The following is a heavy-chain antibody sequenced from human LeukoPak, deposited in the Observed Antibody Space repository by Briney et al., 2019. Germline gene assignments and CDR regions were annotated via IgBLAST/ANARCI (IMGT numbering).Heavy chain of an antibody. D-gene: IGHD2-21*01. CDR3: AREIPLAY. Sequence: PGGSLRLSCAASGFTFSTYTMIWVRQAPGNGLEWVSSISSSSDYIYYADSVKGRFTISRDNAKNSLYLQMNSLRAEDTGVYYCAREIPLAYWGQGTLVTVSS. CDR1: GFTFSTYT. J-gene: IGHJ4*02. CDR2: ISSSSDYI. V-gene: IGHV3-21*01.